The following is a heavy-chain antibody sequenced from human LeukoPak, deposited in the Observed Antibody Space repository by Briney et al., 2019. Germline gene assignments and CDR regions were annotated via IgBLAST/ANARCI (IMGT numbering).Heavy chain of an antibody. V-gene: IGHV1-8*01. CDR3: ARVRGARGPIDY. D-gene: IGHD3-16*01. CDR2: MNPNSGNT. CDR1: GYTFTSYD. Sequence: ASVKVSCKASGYTFTSYDINWVRQATGQGLEWMGWMNPNSGNTGYAQKFQGRVTMTRNTSISTAYMELSRLRSDDTAVYYCARVRGARGPIDYWGQGTLVTVSS. J-gene: IGHJ4*02.